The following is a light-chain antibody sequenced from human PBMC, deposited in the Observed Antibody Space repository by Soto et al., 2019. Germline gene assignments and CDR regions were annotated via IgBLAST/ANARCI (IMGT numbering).Light chain of an antibody. J-gene: IGLJ2*01. V-gene: IGLV1-40*01. CDR1: SSNIGAGYD. CDR3: QSYDSSLRSV. CDR2: GNS. Sequence: QSVLTQPPSVSGAPGQRVTISCTGSSSNIGAGYDVHWYQQLPGTAPKLLIYGNSNRPSGVPDRFSGSKSGTSASLAITGLQAEDEADYYCQSYDSSLRSVFSGGTKVTVL.